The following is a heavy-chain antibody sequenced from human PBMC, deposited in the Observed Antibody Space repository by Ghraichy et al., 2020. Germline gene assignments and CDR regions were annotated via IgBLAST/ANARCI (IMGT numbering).Heavy chain of an antibody. D-gene: IGHD1-14*01. V-gene: IGHV4-4*07. CDR3: ARGHYNTRLYFHDVDI. CDR1: GDSINSYS. CDR2: IFTSGST. Sequence: ETLSLTCTVSGDSINSYSWSWIRQSAGKGLEWIGRIFTSGSTHYNPSLKSRVTMSADTSKNQVSLKLDSVTAADPAVYYCARGHYNTRLYFHDVDIWGQGTSVTVSS. J-gene: IGHJ6*02.